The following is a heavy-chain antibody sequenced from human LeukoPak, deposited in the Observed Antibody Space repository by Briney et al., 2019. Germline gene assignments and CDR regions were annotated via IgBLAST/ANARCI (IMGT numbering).Heavy chain of an antibody. D-gene: IGHD3-22*01. CDR2: IGGTGGGT. V-gene: IGHV3-23*01. Sequence: GGSLRLSRAASGFTFSNYAMGWVRQAPGKGLEWVSSIGGTGGGTYFADSVKGRVTVSRDNSKSTLYLQMNSLRAEDTAVYYCAKSSYYDSSGYYREYYFDYWGQGTLVTVSS. CDR3: AKSSYYDSSGYYREYYFDY. CDR1: GFTFSNYA. J-gene: IGHJ4*02.